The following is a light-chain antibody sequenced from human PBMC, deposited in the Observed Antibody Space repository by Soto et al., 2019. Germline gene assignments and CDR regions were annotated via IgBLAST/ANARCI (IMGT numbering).Light chain of an antibody. Sequence: EIVMRQSPATLSMSLGERATLSCRASQSVSSNLAWYQQKPGQAPRLLIYGAPTRATGIPARFSGSGSGTEFTLTISSLQSEDFAVYYCQHYNDWPTFGQGTKVDIK. CDR3: QHYNDWPT. CDR1: QSVSSN. V-gene: IGKV3-15*01. CDR2: GAP. J-gene: IGKJ1*01.